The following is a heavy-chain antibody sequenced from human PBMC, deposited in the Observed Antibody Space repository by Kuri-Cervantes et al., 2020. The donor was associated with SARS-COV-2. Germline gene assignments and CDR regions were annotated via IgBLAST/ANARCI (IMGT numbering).Heavy chain of an antibody. CDR3: ARAPDYGDYYYYGMDV. D-gene: IGHD4-17*01. CDR1: GFTFSSYG. Sequence: ETLSLTCAASGFTFSSYGMHWVRQAPGKGLVWVSRINSDGSSTSYADSVKGRFTISRDNAKNTLYLQMNSLRAEDTAVYYCARAPDYGDYYYYGMDVWGQGTTVTVSS. J-gene: IGHJ6*02. V-gene: IGHV3-74*01. CDR2: INSDGSST.